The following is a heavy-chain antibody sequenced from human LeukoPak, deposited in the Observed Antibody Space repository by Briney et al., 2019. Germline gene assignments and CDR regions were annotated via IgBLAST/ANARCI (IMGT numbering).Heavy chain of an antibody. CDR3: ARDTSSRFDY. V-gene: IGHV3-74*01. CDR2: INRDGSNT. Sequence: PGGSLRLSCAASGFTFTSYAMSWVRQAPGKGLVWVSRINRDGSNTNYADSVKGRFTISRDNAKNTLYLQMNSLRAEDTAVYYCARDTSSRFDYWGQGTLVTVSS. D-gene: IGHD6-13*01. J-gene: IGHJ4*02. CDR1: GFTFTSYA.